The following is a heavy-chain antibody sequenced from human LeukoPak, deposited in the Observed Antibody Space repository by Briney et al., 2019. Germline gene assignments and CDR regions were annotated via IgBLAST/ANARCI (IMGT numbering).Heavy chain of an antibody. CDR1: GGTFSSYA. CDR3: AREGSPAGFYYGSGSYVWDY. D-gene: IGHD3-10*01. Sequence: GASVKVSYKASGGTFSSYAISWVRQAPGQGLEWMGGIIPIFGTANYAQKFQGRVTITTDESTSTAYMELSSLRSEDTAVYYCAREGSPAGFYYGSGSYVWDYWGQGSLVTVSS. CDR2: IIPIFGTA. V-gene: IGHV1-69*05. J-gene: IGHJ4*02.